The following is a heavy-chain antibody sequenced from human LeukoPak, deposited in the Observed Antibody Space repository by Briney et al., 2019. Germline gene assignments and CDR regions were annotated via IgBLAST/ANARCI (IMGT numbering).Heavy chain of an antibody. Sequence: PGGSLRLSCAASGFTFSDYNMNWVRQSPEKGLEWVSSITSGTTYIYYADSVRGRFTLSRDNAKNSLYLQMNSLRAEDTAVYYCARDVRVTTFRNRPSWFDPWGQGTLVTVSS. D-gene: IGHD4-17*01. V-gene: IGHV3-21*01. CDR3: ARDVRVTTFRNRPSWFDP. CDR1: GFTFSDYN. J-gene: IGHJ5*02. CDR2: ITSGTTYI.